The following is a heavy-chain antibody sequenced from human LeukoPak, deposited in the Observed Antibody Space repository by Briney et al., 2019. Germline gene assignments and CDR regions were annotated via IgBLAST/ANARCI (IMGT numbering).Heavy chain of an antibody. CDR3: AKFRGYDTSGYDPGDGADI. J-gene: IGHJ3*02. CDR2: LRYDGSSK. Sequence: GGSLRLSCAVSGFTFSNYGMHWVRQAPGKGLEWVAFLRYDGSSKYYADSVKGRFTISRDISKNTLFLHMDSLRADDTAVYYCAKFRGYDTSGYDPGDGADIWGQGTMVTVFS. CDR1: GFTFSNYG. D-gene: IGHD3-22*01. V-gene: IGHV3-30*02.